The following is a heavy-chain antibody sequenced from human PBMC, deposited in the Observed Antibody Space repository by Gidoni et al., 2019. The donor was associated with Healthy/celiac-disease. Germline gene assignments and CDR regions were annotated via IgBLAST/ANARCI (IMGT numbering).Heavy chain of an antibody. D-gene: IGHD6-19*01. CDR1: GFTVSSNY. CDR2: IYSGGST. J-gene: IGHJ5*02. V-gene: IGHV3-53*01. Sequence: EVQLVESGGGLIQPGGSLRLSCAASGFTVSSNYMSWVRQAPGKGLEWVSVIYSGGSTYYADSVKGRFTISRDNSKNTLYLQMNSLRAEDTAVYYCARVQQWLDTKWFDPWGQGTLVTVSS. CDR3: ARVQQWLDTKWFDP.